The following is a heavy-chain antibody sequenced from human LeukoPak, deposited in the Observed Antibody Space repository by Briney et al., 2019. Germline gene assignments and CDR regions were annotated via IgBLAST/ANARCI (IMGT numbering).Heavy chain of an antibody. J-gene: IGHJ3*02. CDR3: AKDRQSRNNVWDPFDI. D-gene: IGHD3-16*01. Sequence: GGSLRLSCAAPGFTFSIYSMSWVRQAPGKGLEWVSGIGGHETDTHYADSVRGRFTTSRDNSKSTLYLQMNSLRAEDTATYYCAKDRQSRNNVWDPFDIWGQGTMVTVSS. CDR2: IGGHETDT. CDR1: GFTFSIYS. V-gene: IGHV3-23*01.